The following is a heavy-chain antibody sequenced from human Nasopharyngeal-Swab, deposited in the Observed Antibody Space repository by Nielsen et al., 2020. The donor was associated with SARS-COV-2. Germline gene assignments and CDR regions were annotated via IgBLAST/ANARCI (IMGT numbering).Heavy chain of an antibody. CDR3: ARISGWSGYYLYYYYYMDV. Sequence: SETLSLTCTVSGGSISSSSYYWGWIRQPPGKGLEWIGSIYYSGSTYYNPSLKSRVTISVDTSKNQFSLKLSSVTAADTAVYYCARISGWSGYYLYYYYYMDVRGKGTTVTVSS. CDR1: GGSISSSSYY. D-gene: IGHD3-3*01. V-gene: IGHV4-39*07. J-gene: IGHJ6*03. CDR2: IYYSGST.